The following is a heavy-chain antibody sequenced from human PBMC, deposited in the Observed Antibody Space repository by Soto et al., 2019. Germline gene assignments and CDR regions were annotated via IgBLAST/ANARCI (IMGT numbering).Heavy chain of an antibody. CDR2: IPYTGDT. J-gene: IGHJ6*02. CDR1: GGSISSGPYY. V-gene: IGHV4-39*07. CDR3: ARCRGSYYYSMDV. Sequence: LTCTVSGGSISSGPYYWGWIRQPPGKGLEWIGSIPYTGDTNYNPSLKSRVTISVDTSKNQFSLKLSSVTAADTALYYCARCRGSYYYSMDVWGQGTTVIVSS.